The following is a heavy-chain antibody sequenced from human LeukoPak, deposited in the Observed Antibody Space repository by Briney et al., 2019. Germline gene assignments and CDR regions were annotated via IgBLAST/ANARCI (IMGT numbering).Heavy chain of an antibody. CDR1: GFTFSSYG. CDR3: ATSWRGFDY. Sequence: PGGSLRLSCAASGFTFSSYGMHWVRQAPGKGLEWVAVISYDGSNKYYADSVKGRFTISRDNSKNTLYLQMNSLRAEDTAVYYCATSWRGFDYWGQGTLVTVSS. J-gene: IGHJ4*02. CDR2: ISYDGSNK. V-gene: IGHV3-30*03. D-gene: IGHD3-10*01.